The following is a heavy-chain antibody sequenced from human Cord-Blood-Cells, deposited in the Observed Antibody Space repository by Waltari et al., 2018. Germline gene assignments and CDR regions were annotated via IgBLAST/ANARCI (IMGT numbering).Heavy chain of an antibody. CDR2: INHSGST. V-gene: IGHV4-34*01. CDR1: GGSFRGYY. D-gene: IGHD7-27*01. J-gene: IGHJ2*01. Sequence: QVQLQQWGAGLLKPSETLSLTCAVYGGSFRGYYWSWIRQPPGKGLEWIGEINHSGSTNYNPSLKSRVTISVDTSKNQFSLKLSSVTAADTAVYYCASSGAGNWYFDLWGRGTLVTVSS. CDR3: ASSGAGNWYFDL.